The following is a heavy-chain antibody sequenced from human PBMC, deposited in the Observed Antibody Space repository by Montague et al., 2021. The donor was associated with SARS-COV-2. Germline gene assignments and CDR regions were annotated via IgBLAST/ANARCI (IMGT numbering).Heavy chain of an antibody. D-gene: IGHD2-21*01. V-gene: IGHV3-30*04. CDR1: GFTFGSYA. CDR3: ARGFRGGYSTFDY. J-gene: IGHJ4*02. Sequence: SLRLSCAASGFTFGSYAMHWVRQAPGKGLEWVAVISYDGSNKYYADSVKGRFTISRDNSKNTLYLQMNNLRAEDTAVYYCARGFRGGYSTFDYWGQGTLVTVSS. CDR2: ISYDGSNK.